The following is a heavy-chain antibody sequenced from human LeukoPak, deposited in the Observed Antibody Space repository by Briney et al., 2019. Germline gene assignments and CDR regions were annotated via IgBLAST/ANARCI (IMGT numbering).Heavy chain of an antibody. CDR1: VFTFNIFW. CDR3: ARAWQVVY. CDR2: IKQDGSEK. J-gene: IGHJ4*02. V-gene: IGHV3-7*01. Sequence: GGSLSLSCAVSVFTFNIFWISWVRQAPGKGLEWVANIKQDGSEKYYVHSVRGRYTIYRDHAKNTLYLHINRQRPEDTAVYYCARAWQVVYWGEGTLVTVSP. D-gene: IGHD1-1*01.